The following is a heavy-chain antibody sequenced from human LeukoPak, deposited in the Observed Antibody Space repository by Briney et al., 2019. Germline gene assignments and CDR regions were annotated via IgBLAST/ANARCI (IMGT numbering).Heavy chain of an antibody. J-gene: IGHJ4*02. V-gene: IGHV4-4*09. CDR3: AGRDYNLGY. CDR1: GGSISSYY. D-gene: IGHD5-24*01. CDR2: IYTSGST. Sequence: SETLSLTCTVSGGSISSYYWSWIRQPPGKGLEWIGYIYTSGSTNYNPSLKSRVTISVDTSKNQFSLKLSSVTAADTAVYYCAGRDYNLGYWGQGTLVTVSS.